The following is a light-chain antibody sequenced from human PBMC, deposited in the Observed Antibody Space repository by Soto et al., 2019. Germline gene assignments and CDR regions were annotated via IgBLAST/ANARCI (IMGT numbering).Light chain of an antibody. CDR2: SNN. V-gene: IGLV1-47*02. CDR1: SSNIGGTNY. J-gene: IGLJ2*01. Sequence: QSVLTQPPSAPGTPGQRVFISCSGGSSNIGGTNYAYWYQQLPGAAPKLLMHSNNLRPSGVPERISGSKSGTSASLAISGLRSEDEAVYYCASWDDRLGAVIFGGGTKLTVL. CDR3: ASWDDRLGAVI.